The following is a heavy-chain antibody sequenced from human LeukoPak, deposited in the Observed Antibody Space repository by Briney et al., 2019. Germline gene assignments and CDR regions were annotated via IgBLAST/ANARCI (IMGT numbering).Heavy chain of an antibody. J-gene: IGHJ4*02. D-gene: IGHD2-2*01. V-gene: IGHV3-30*01. CDR1: GFTFSSYA. CDR2: ISYGGSNK. CDR3: ARGVFPKSSTSY. Sequence: AGGSLRFSCAASGFTFSSYAMHWVRQAPGKGLEWVAVISYGGSNKYYADSVKGRFTISRDNSKNTLYLQMNSLRAEDTAVYYCARGVFPKSSTSYWGQGTLVTVSS.